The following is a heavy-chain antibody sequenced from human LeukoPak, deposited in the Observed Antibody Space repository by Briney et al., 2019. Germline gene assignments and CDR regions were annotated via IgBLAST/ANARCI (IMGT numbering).Heavy chain of an antibody. CDR3: ARARYYDFWSGYQTLDY. V-gene: IGHV1-69*13. CDR1: GGTFSSYA. J-gene: IGHJ4*02. CDR2: IIPIFGTA. Sequence: VASVKVSCKASGGTFSSYAISWVRQAPGQGLEWMGGIIPIFGTANYAQKFQGRVTITADESTSTAYMELSSLRSEDTAVHYCARARYYDFWSGYQTLDYWGQGTLVTVSS. D-gene: IGHD3-3*01.